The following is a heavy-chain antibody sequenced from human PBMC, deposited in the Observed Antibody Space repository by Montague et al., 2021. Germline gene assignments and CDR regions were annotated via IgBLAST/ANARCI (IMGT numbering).Heavy chain of an antibody. CDR3: ARDRAAAGS. V-gene: IGHV3-7*01. CDR1: GIPFGYYW. CDR2: INEDGSEK. Sequence: SLRLSCAASGIPFGYYWMSWVRQAPGKGLEWVANINEDGSEKNYVDSVRGRFSISRDNTKNSLYLQMNSLRVEDTAVYYCARDRAAAGSWGHGTLVIVSS. D-gene: IGHD6-13*01. J-gene: IGHJ5*01.